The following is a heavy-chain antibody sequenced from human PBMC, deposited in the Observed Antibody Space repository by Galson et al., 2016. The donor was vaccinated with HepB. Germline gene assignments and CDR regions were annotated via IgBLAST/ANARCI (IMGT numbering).Heavy chain of an antibody. Sequence: SVKVSCKASGYTFSSYPTHWVRQAPGQGLEWMGIITPDNGNTVYAQKFQGSVTMTSDTSTSTVYMEVSSLRSEHTAVYYCARDKERWVQYNYYFGMDVWGQGTTVTVSS. CDR3: ARDKERWVQYNYYFGMDV. J-gene: IGHJ6*02. D-gene: IGHD5-24*01. CDR2: ITPDNGNT. CDR1: GYTFSSYP. V-gene: IGHV1-46*01.